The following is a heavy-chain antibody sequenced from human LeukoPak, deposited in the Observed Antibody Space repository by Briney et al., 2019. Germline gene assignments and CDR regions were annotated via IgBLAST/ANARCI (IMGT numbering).Heavy chain of an antibody. D-gene: IGHD2-15*01. CDR1: GFTFSTYA. CDR3: AKRGGYSFDY. CDR2: FIGGGGST. J-gene: IGHJ4*02. Sequence: GGSLRLSCAASGFTFSTYAMNWFRQAPGKGLEWVSVFIGGGGSTYYADSVKGRFTISRDNSKNTLYLQMNSLRAEDTAVYYCAKRGGYSFDYWGQGTLVSVSS. V-gene: IGHV3-23*01.